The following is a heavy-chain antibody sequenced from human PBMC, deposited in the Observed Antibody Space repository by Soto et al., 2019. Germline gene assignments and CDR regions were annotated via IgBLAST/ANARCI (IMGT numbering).Heavy chain of an antibody. J-gene: IGHJ4*02. CDR1: GFTFSSYS. CDR3: ARTPIAVAGSDVH. Sequence: GSLRLSCAASGFTFSSYSMNWVRQAPGKGLEWVSSISSSSSYIYYADSVKGQFTISRDNAKNSLYLQMNSLRAEDTAVYYCARTPIAVAGSDVHWGQGTLVTVSS. V-gene: IGHV3-21*01. D-gene: IGHD6-19*01. CDR2: ISSSSSYI.